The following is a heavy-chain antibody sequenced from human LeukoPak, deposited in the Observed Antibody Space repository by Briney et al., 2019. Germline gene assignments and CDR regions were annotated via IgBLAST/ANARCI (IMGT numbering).Heavy chain of an antibody. CDR3: AREGYGGNSAWDAFDI. J-gene: IGHJ3*02. V-gene: IGHV4-4*07. CDR1: GGSISSYY. D-gene: IGHD4-23*01. Sequence: PSETLSLTCTVSGGSISSYYWSWIRQPAGKGLEWIGRIYTSGSTNYNPSLKSRVTISVDTSRNQFSLRLSSVTAADTAVYYCAREGYGGNSAWDAFDIWGQGTMVTVSS. CDR2: IYTSGST.